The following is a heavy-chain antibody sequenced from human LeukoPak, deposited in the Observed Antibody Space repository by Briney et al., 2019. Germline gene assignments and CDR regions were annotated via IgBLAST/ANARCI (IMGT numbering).Heavy chain of an antibody. CDR3: ARDYGGNSGSLDY. J-gene: IGHJ4*02. D-gene: IGHD4-23*01. CDR2: TSYDGNNK. Sequence: GGSLRLSCAASGFTFSSYGMHWVRQAPGKGLEWVAVTSYDGNNKYYADSVKGRFTISRDTSKNTLYLQMSSLRAEDTAVYYCARDYGGNSGSLDYWGQGTLVTVSS. CDR1: GFTFSSYG. V-gene: IGHV3-30*03.